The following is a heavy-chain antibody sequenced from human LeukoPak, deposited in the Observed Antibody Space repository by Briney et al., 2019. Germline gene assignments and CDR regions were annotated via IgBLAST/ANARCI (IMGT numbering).Heavy chain of an antibody. V-gene: IGHV4-34*01. CDR2: IDHSGST. D-gene: IGHD3-16*01. Sequence: PSETLSLTCAVYGGSFSGHYWSCIRQPPGKGLEWIGEIDHSGSTNYNPSLKSRVTISLDTSKNQFSLNLTSVTAADTAVYYCARERGGSPDPWGQGTLVTVSS. J-gene: IGHJ5*02. CDR1: GGSFSGHY. CDR3: ARERGGSPDP.